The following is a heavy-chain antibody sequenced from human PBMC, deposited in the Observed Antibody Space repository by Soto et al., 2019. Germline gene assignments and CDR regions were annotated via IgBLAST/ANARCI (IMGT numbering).Heavy chain of an antibody. Sequence: PSETLSLTCAVSGGSISNDGYYWNWIRQSPGKGLEWIGYISYSGNTYYNPSLKSRLTISLDTSKNRFSLRLGSVIAADTAVYYCARARGARYFDSWGQGTLVPVSS. V-gene: IGHV4-31*11. J-gene: IGHJ4*02. D-gene: IGHD2-15*01. CDR2: ISYSGNT. CDR1: GGSISNDGYY. CDR3: ARARGARYFDS.